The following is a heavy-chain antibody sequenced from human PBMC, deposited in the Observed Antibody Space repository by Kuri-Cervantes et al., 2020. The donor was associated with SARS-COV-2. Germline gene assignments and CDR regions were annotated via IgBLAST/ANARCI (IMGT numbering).Heavy chain of an antibody. Sequence: SQTLSLTCAVYGGSFSDYYWSWVRQPPGKGLEWIGEINHSGNTNYDPSLKSRVTISIDTSKNQFSLKLSSVTAADTAVYYCTLTGWFDPWGQGTLVTVSS. CDR3: TLTGWFDP. D-gene: IGHD3-9*01. CDR1: GGSFSDYY. CDR2: INHSGNT. J-gene: IGHJ5*02. V-gene: IGHV4-34*01.